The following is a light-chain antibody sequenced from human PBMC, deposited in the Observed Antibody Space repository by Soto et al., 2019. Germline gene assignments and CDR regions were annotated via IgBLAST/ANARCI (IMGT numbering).Light chain of an antibody. V-gene: IGLV2-14*01. CDR2: EVS. J-gene: IGLJ2*01. CDR1: SSDVGGYNY. Sequence: QSVLTQPASVSGSPGQSITISCTGTSSDVGGYNYVSWYQQHPGKAPKLMIYEVSNRPSGVSNRFSGSKSGNTASLTISGLQAEDEADYYCSSYTSISTLEIGGGTKVTVL. CDR3: SSYTSISTLE.